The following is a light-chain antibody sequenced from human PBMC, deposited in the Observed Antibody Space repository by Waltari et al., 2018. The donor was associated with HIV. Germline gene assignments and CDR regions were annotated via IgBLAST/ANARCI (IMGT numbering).Light chain of an antibody. V-gene: IGKV1-39*01. Sequence: DIQMTQSPSSLSASIGDTVTLTCRASESVGRYLYWFQQKPGQAPRVLISDASSFESGVPPRFRGSGSGTDFSLSVTSLQFEDFATYYCQQSYTTPHTFGQGTRLEI. CDR2: DAS. CDR1: ESVGRY. J-gene: IGKJ2*01. CDR3: QQSYTTPHT.